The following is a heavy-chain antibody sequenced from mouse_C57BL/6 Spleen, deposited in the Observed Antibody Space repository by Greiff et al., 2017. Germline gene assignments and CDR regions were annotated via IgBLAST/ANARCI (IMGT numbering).Heavy chain of an antibody. Sequence: EVQLQQSGPELVKPGASVKISCKASGYTFTEYYMNWVKQSHGKSLEWIGDINPNNGGTSYNQKFKGKATLTVDKSSSTAYMELRSLTSEDSAFYYCARKGDYYGSSSYYYAMDYWGQGTSVTVSS. V-gene: IGHV1-26*01. CDR2: INPNNGGT. J-gene: IGHJ4*01. D-gene: IGHD1-1*01. CDR3: ARKGDYYGSSSYYYAMDY. CDR1: GYTFTEYY.